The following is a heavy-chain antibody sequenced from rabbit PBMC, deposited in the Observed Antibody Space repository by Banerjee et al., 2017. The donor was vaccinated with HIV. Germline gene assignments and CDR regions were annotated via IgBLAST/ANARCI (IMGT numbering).Heavy chain of an antibody. CDR1: GFSFSSSYW. D-gene: IGHD1-1*01. V-gene: IGHV1S40*01. J-gene: IGHJ4*01. CDR2: INTGSGSA. Sequence: QSLEESGGDLVKPGASLTLTCTASGFSFSSSYWICWVRQAPGKGLEWIGCINTGSGSAYYASWAKGRFTISKASSTTVTLQMTGLTAADTAAYFCARDLDDVIGWNFAWWGPGTLVTVS. CDR3: ARDLDDVIGWNFAW.